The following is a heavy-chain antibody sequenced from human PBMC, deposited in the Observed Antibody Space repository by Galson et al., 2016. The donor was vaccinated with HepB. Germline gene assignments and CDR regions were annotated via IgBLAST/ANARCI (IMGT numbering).Heavy chain of an antibody. D-gene: IGHD2-21*02. CDR2: ISDDGSSQ. CDR1: GFTFSSYG. Sequence: SLRLSCAVSGFTFSSYGMHWVRQAPGKGLEWVAVISDDGSSQYYVPSVKGRFSISSDNSKDMLYLQMDSLRPEDTAVYYCAKSRHATPIDFIFNRWGQGTLVTVSS. CDR3: AKSRHATPIDFIFNR. J-gene: IGHJ5*02. V-gene: IGHV3-30*18.